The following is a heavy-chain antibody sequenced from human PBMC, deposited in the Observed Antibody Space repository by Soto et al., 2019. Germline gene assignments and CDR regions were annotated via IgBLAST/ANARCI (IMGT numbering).Heavy chain of an antibody. Sequence: PGGSLRLSCAASGFTFSSYWMHWVRQAPGKGLLWVSRINSDGSSTSYADSVKGRFTISRDNAKNTLYLQMNSLRAEDTAVYYCARVWRNWFDPWGQGTLVTVYS. CDR2: INSDGSST. CDR3: ARVWRNWFDP. D-gene: IGHD3-3*01. J-gene: IGHJ5*02. CDR1: GFTFSSYW. V-gene: IGHV3-74*01.